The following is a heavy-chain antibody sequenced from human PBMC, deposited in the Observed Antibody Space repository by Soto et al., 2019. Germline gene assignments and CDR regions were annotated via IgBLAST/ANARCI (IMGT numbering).Heavy chain of an antibody. J-gene: IGHJ4*02. D-gene: IGHD3-16*02. CDR2: ISAYNGNT. CDR1: GYTFTSYG. V-gene: IGHV1-18*01. CDR3: AREYYDYVWGSYRPLDY. Sequence: ASVKVCCKASGYTFTSYGISWVRQAPGQGLEWMGWISAYNGNTNYAQKLQGRVTMTTDTSTSTAYMELRSLRSDDTAVYYCAREYYDYVWGSYRPLDYWGQGTLVTVSS.